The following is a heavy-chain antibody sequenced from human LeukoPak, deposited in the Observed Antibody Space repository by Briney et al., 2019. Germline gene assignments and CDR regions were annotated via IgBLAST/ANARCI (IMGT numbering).Heavy chain of an antibody. CDR1: GFAFSNFA. J-gene: IGHJ6*03. D-gene: IGHD3-3*01. CDR3: AKMEGQRLYDYCMDV. Sequence: GGSLRLSCAASGFAFSNFAMSWVRQAPGKGLEWVSAMSGSGYYTYYVESVKSRFTISRDSSKNTLYLHMNSLRADDTAVYYCAKMEGQRLYDYCMDVWGRGTTVTVSS. V-gene: IGHV3-23*01. CDR2: MSGSGYYT.